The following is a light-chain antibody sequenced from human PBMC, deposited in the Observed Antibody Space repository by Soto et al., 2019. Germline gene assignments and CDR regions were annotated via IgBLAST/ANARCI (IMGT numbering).Light chain of an antibody. Sequence: QSVLTQPPSASGTPGQRVTISCSGSSSNIGSNTVNWYQQLPGTAPKLLIYSNNQRPSGVPDRFSGSKSGTSASLAISGLQSEDEADYYCAEWDDRLNGPVFGTGTKVTVL. CDR3: AEWDDRLNGPV. J-gene: IGLJ1*01. V-gene: IGLV1-44*01. CDR2: SNN. CDR1: SSNIGSNT.